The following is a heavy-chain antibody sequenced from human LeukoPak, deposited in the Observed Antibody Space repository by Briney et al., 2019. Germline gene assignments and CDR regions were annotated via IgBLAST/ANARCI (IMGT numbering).Heavy chain of an antibody. CDR3: ARLGIAAAGEYFDY. J-gene: IGHJ4*02. CDR2: INQDGSEK. V-gene: IGHV3-7*01. CDR1: GFTFSSYW. Sequence: GGSLRLSCAASGFTFSSYWMSWVRQAPGKGLEWVANINQDGSEKYYVDSVKGRFTISRDNAKNSLYLQMNSLRAEDTAVYYCARLGIAAAGEYFDYWGQGTLVTVSS. D-gene: IGHD6-13*01.